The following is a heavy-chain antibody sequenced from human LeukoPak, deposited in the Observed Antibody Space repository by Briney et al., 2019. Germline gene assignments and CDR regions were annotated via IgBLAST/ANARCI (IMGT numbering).Heavy chain of an antibody. J-gene: IGHJ4*02. CDR1: GGSISSSNNY. CDR3: ARRGDYGDPVNY. D-gene: IGHD4-17*01. CDR2: IYYSGKT. V-gene: IGHV4-39*01. Sequence: PSETLSLTCTVSGGSISSSNNYWAWIRQPPGKGLEWIGAIYYSGKTYYNPSLKSRVIISVDMSKNQFSLKLSSVTVADTAVYYCARRGDYGDPVNYWGQGTLVTVSS.